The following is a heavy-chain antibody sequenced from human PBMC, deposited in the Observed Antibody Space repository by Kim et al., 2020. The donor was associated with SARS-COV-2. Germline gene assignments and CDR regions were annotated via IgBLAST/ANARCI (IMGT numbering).Heavy chain of an antibody. J-gene: IGHJ4*02. Sequence: GGSLILSCAASGFTFSSYGMHWVRQAPGKGLEWVAVIWYDGSNKYYADSVKGRFTISRDNSKNTLYLQMNSLRAEDTAVYYCAREGDPRIAVAGLDYWGQGTLVTVSS. CDR3: AREGDPRIAVAGLDY. D-gene: IGHD6-19*01. CDR1: GFTFSSYG. CDR2: IWYDGSNK. V-gene: IGHV3-33*01.